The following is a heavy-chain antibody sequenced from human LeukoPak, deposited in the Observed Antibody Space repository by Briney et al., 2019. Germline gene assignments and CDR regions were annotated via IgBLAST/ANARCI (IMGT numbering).Heavy chain of an antibody. CDR1: GGTFSSYA. V-gene: IGHV1-69*04. CDR3: ASGREENNWFDP. CDR2: IIPILGKA. Sequence: ASVKVSCKASGGTFSSYAISWVRQAPGQGLEWMGRIIPILGKANYAQKFQGRVTITADKSTSTAYMELSSLRSEDTAVYYCASGREENNWFDPWGQGTLVTVSS. J-gene: IGHJ5*02. D-gene: IGHD1-26*01.